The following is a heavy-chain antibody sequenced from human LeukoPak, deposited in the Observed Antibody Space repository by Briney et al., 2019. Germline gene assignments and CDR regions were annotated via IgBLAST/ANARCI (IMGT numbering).Heavy chain of an antibody. V-gene: IGHV4-59*01. CDR2: IYYSGST. D-gene: IGHD3-16*01. CDR1: GGSISSYY. Sequence: SETLSLTCTVSGGSISSYYWSWIRQPPGKGLEWIGYIYYSGSTNYNPSLKSRVTISVDTSVNQFSLKLSSVTAADTAVYYCARDSWDYFDYWGQGTLVTVSS. CDR3: ARDSWDYFDY. J-gene: IGHJ4*02.